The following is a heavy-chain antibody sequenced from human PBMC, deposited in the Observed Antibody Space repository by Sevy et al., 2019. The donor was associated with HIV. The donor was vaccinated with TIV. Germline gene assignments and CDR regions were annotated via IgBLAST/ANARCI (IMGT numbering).Heavy chain of an antibody. D-gene: IGHD3-10*01. CDR3: VKGLGMVQGALLSDDV. Sequence: GGSLRLSCAASGFTFRSYGMHWVRQAPGKGLEWVTFIRYDGSTRDYADSVKGRFTVSRDNFKNTLYLQMNSLRVEDTAVYYCVKGLGMVQGALLSDDVWGQGTMVTVSS. J-gene: IGHJ3*01. CDR1: GFTFRSYG. V-gene: IGHV3-30*02. CDR2: IRYDGSTR.